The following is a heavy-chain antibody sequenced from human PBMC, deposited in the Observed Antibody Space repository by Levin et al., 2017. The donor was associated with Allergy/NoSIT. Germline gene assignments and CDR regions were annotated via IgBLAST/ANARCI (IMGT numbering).Heavy chain of an antibody. D-gene: IGHD3-22*01. CDR2: ISGSGGST. CDR1: GFTFSSYA. J-gene: IGHJ2*01. CDR3: AKDQDDSSGYYSDWYFDL. Sequence: GGSLRLSCAASGFTFSSYAMSWVRQAPGKGLEWVSAISGSGGSTYYADSVKGRFTISRDNSKNTLYLQMNSLRAEDTAVYYCAKDQDDSSGYYSDWYFDLWGRGTLVTVSS. V-gene: IGHV3-23*01.